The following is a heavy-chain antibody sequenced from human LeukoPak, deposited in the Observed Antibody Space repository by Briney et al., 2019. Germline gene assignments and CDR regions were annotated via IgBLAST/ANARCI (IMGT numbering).Heavy chain of an antibody. J-gene: IGHJ4*02. CDR3: ARALRGGAAAGIYFDY. D-gene: IGHD6-13*01. Sequence: GGSLRLSCAASGFTFSTFAMSWVRQAPGKGLEWVSVIYSGGSTYYADSVKGRFTISRDNSKNTLYLQMNSLRAEDTAVYYCARALRGGAAAGIYFDYWGQGTLVTVSS. V-gene: IGHV3-53*01. CDR2: IYSGGST. CDR1: GFTFSTFA.